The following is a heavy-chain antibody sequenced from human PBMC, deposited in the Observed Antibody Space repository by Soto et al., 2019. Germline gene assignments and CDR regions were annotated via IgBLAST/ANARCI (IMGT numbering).Heavy chain of an antibody. CDR1: GLSFSDYY. V-gene: IGHV3-11*01. Sequence: QVELVESGGGLVKPGGSLRLSCAASGLSFSDYYMSWIRHAPGKGLEWIAYITSSSSTIYYADSLKGRCTISRNDAKNSLYLQLDSLRAEDTAVYYCATVFRSSNFTYWGQGTLVTVSS. D-gene: IGHD3-10*02. J-gene: IGHJ4*02. CDR2: ITSSSSTI. CDR3: ATVFRSSNFTY.